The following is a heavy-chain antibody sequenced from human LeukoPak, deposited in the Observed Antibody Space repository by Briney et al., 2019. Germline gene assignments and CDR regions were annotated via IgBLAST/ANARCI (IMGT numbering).Heavy chain of an antibody. Sequence: GGSLRLSCVASGFTFNNYWMHWVRQPPGKGLVWVSRINTDGATTTYADSVKGRFTISRDNAKNTLYLQMTSLGAEDTALYYCARDPWGYRAGVMDFWGLGTLVTVSS. J-gene: IGHJ4*02. CDR1: GFTFNNYW. CDR2: INTDGATT. CDR3: ARDPWGYRAGVMDF. V-gene: IGHV3-74*01. D-gene: IGHD1-1*01.